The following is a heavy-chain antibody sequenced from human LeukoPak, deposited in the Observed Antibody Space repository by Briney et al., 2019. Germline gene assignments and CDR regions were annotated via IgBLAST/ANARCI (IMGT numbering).Heavy chain of an antibody. CDR2: INHSGST. J-gene: IGHJ3*02. CDR3: GSTNSEWTAFDI. Sequence: QSSETLSLTCAVYGGSFSGYYWSWIRQPPGKGLEWIGEINHSGSTNYNPSLKSRVTISVDTSKNQFSLKLSSVTAADTAVYYCGSTNSEWTAFDIWGQGTMVTVSS. V-gene: IGHV4-34*01. CDR1: GGSFSGYY. D-gene: IGHD2-2*01.